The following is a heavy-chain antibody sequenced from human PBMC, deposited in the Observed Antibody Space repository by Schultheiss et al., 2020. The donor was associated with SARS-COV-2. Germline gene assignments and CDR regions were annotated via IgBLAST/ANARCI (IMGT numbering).Heavy chain of an antibody. Sequence: SETLSLTCTVSGGSISSGGYYWSWIRQPAGKGLEWIGRIYTSGSTNYNPSLKSRVTISVDTSKNQFSLKLSSVTAADTAVYYCATLVGPAAMLVDYWGQGTLVTVSS. CDR2: IYTSGST. J-gene: IGHJ4*02. CDR3: ATLVGPAAMLVDY. D-gene: IGHD2-2*01. V-gene: IGHV4-61*02. CDR1: GGSISSGGYY.